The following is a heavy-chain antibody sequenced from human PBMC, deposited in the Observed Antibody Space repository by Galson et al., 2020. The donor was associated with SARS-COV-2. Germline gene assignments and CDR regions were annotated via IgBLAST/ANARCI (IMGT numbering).Heavy chain of an antibody. CDR3: AREVMTTPDAFDL. J-gene: IGHJ3*01. Sequence: GGSLRLSCEASGFSFSSHEMSWVRQAPGKGLEWLSYIGRSGSTKYLADSVKGRFTISSDNARNSLYLQMNSLRAEDTAVYYCAREVMTTPDAFDLWGQGTMVTISS. CDR2: IGRSGSTK. CDR1: GFSFSSHE. D-gene: IGHD2-21*01. V-gene: IGHV3-48*03.